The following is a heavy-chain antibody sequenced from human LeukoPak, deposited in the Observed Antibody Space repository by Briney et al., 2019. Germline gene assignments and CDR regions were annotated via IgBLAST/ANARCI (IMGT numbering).Heavy chain of an antibody. D-gene: IGHD2-2*01. CDR1: GYTFTGYY. CDR3: ARDIVVVPAAGDYYYGMDV. CDR2: INPNSGGT. J-gene: IGHJ6*02. V-gene: IGHV1-2*02. Sequence: ASVKVSCKASGYTFTGYYMHWVRQAPGQGRQWMGWINPNSGGTNYAQKFQGRVTMTRDTSISTAYMELSRLRSDDTAVYYCARDIVVVPAAGDYYYGMDVWGQGTTVTVSS.